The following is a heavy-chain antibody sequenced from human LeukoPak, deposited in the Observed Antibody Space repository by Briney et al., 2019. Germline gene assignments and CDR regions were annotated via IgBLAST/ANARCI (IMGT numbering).Heavy chain of an antibody. CDR3: ARARYCSGGNCYRSFDY. V-gene: IGHV3-48*03. Sequence: PGGSLRLSCAASGFTFSTYEMNWVRQAPGKGLEWVSYISSNEITMYYADSVKGRFTISRDSAKNSLYLQMNSLRAEDTAVYYCARARYCSGGNCYRSFDYWGQGTLVTVSS. D-gene: IGHD2-15*01. CDR1: GFTFSTYE. CDR2: ISSNEITM. J-gene: IGHJ4*02.